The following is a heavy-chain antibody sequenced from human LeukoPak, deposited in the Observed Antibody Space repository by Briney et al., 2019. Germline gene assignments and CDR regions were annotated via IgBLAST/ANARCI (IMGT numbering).Heavy chain of an antibody. CDR1: GFTFRDYY. Sequence: PGGSLRLSCAASGFTFRDYYMTWLRQAPRKGLEWLSYISNSGSTVFYADSIKGRFTVSRDNAKRSLYLQIESLRDDDTAVYHCALGTINKDYYFGMDVWGQGTTVTVSS. J-gene: IGHJ6*02. D-gene: IGHD2-8*01. V-gene: IGHV3-11*01. CDR2: ISNSGSTV. CDR3: ALGTINKDYYFGMDV.